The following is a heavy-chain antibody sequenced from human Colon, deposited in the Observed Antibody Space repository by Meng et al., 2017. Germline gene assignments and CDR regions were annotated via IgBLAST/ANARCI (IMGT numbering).Heavy chain of an antibody. J-gene: IGHJ4*02. V-gene: IGHV1-8*01. CDR2: MNANSHKA. CDR1: GCSLSDD. D-gene: IGHD5-24*01. Sequence: QVQVVHSGAELYQPGSSVRVSCEASGCSLSDDVYCVRQATGRRLEWKGWMNANSHKAGSQQKFQGSVTVTRSTSMNTAYMELSNLRSEDTAIYYCARGVDAGVDYWGQGTLVTVSS. CDR3: ARGVDAGVDY.